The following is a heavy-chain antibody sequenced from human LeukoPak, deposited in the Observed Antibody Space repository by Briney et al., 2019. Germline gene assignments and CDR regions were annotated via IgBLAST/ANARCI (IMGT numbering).Heavy chain of an antibody. J-gene: IGHJ6*03. CDR2: IIPIFGTA. CDR3: ARVNCSGGSCYDRGYYYYYMDV. D-gene: IGHD2-15*01. V-gene: IGHV1-69*13. Sequence: SVKVSCKASGYTFIAYYMHWVRQAPGQGLERMGGIIPIFGTANYAQKFQGRVTITADESTSTAYMELSSLRSEDTAVYYCARVNCSGGSCYDRGYYYYYMDVWGKGTTVTISS. CDR1: GYTFIAYY.